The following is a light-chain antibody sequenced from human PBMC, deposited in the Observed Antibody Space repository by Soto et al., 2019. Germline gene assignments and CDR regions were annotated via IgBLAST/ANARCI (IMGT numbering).Light chain of an antibody. CDR1: GSDIGTYDL. V-gene: IGLV2-23*02. CDR2: EVS. J-gene: IGLJ3*02. CDR3: CSHAASGTFEWV. Sequence: QSALTQPASVSGSPGQSITISCTGTGSDIGTYDLVSWYQQHPGKAPKLIIYEVSKRPSGVSNRFSGSKSGNTASLTISGLRAEDEADYNCCSHAASGTFEWVFGGGTQLTVL.